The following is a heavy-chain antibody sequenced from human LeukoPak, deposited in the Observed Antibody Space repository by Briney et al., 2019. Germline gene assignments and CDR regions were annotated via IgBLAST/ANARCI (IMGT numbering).Heavy chain of an antibody. CDR3: AKTLNNYDFWSGYAFYFDY. Sequence: PGGSLRLSCVASGFTFSLYAMRWVRQAPGRGLEWLSEISAGGENTHHADSVRGRFTISRDNSKNTLYLQMNSLRVEDTAVYYCAKTLNNYDFWSGYAFYFDYWGRGTLVTVSS. CDR1: GFTFSLYA. CDR2: ISAGGENT. J-gene: IGHJ4*02. V-gene: IGHV3-23*01. D-gene: IGHD3-3*01.